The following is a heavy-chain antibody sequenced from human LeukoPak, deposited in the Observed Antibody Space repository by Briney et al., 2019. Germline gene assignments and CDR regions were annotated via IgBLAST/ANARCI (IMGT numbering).Heavy chain of an antibody. V-gene: IGHV4-34*01. J-gene: IGHJ4*02. CDR1: GGSFSGYY. CDR2: INHSGST. Sequence: PSETLSLTCAVYGGSFSGYYWSWIRQPPGKGLEWIGEINHSGSTNYNPSLKSRVTISVDTSKNQFSLKLSSVTAADTAVYYCARSFCNSWFYYFDYWCQRTLVTVSS. CDR3: ARSFCNSWFYYFDY. D-gene: IGHD6-13*01.